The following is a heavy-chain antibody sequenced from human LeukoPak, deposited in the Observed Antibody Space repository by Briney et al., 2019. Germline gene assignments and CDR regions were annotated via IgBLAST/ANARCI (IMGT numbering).Heavy chain of an antibody. V-gene: IGHV1-8*01. CDR1: GYTFTNYD. D-gene: IGHD3-22*01. J-gene: IGHJ4*02. CDR2: MNPNSGNT. Sequence: ASVKVSCKASGYTFTNYDINWVRQATGQGLEWMGWMNPNSGNTGYSQKFQGRVTMTEDTSTDTAYMELSSLRSEDTAVYYCTTKYYYDSSDYYVIDYWGQGTLVIVSS. CDR3: TTKYYYDSSDYYVIDY.